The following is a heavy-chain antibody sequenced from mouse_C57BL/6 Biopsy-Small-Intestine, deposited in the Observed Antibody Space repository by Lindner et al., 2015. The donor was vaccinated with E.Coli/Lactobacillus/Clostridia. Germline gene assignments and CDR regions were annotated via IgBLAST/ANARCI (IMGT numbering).Heavy chain of an antibody. CDR1: GFNIKDYY. V-gene: IGHV1-81*01. CDR3: ARRGVITTVGYFDY. J-gene: IGHJ2*01. CDR2: IYPRSGNT. D-gene: IGHD1-1*01. Sequence: VQLQESGAEFVKPGASVKLSCTASGFNIKDYYMHWVKQRSGQGLEWIGEIYPRSGNTYYNEKFKGKATLTADKSSSTANMELRSLTSEDSTVYFCARRGVITTVGYFDYWGQGTTLTVSS.